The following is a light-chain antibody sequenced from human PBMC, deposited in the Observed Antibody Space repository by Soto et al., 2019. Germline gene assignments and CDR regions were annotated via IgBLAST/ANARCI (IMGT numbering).Light chain of an antibody. CDR1: SSNIGNNY. V-gene: IGLV1-51*02. J-gene: IGLJ1*01. Sequence: QSVLTQPPSVSAAPGQKVTISCSGSSSNIGNNYVSWYQQLPGTAPKLLIYENNKRPSGIPDRFSGSKSGTSATLGITGLRSGDEADYYCGTWDSRSALYVFGTGTKLTVL. CDR3: GTWDSRSALYV. CDR2: ENN.